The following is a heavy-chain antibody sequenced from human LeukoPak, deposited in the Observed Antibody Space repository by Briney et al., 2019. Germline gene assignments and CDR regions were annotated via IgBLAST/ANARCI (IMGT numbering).Heavy chain of an antibody. V-gene: IGHV3-7*01. CDR1: GFTFIHYG. J-gene: IGHJ4*02. CDR2: IKPDGGEK. Sequence: PGGALLLSCAGSGFTFIHYGMTGVRQGPGKEAEGVAKIKPDGGEKYYADSVKGRFTISRDNAKNSLYLQMNSLRAEDTAMYYCARGGPSVGIDFWGQGALVTVSS. D-gene: IGHD7-27*01. CDR3: ARGGPSVGIDF.